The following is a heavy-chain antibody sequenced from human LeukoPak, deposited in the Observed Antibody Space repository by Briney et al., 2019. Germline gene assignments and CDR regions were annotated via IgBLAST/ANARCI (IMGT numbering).Heavy chain of an antibody. J-gene: IGHJ4*02. CDR1: GYTFTGYF. CDR2: IDPNSGGT. CDR3: ARAQSLTAPAGTFANS. V-gene: IGHV1-2*02. D-gene: IGHD6-13*01. Sequence: ASVKVSCKASGYTFTGYFLHWVRRAPGQGFEWMGWIDPNSGGTYYTQRFQGRVTMTRDTSISTAYMELSSLRSDDTAVYYCARAQSLTAPAGTFANSWGQGTLVTVSS.